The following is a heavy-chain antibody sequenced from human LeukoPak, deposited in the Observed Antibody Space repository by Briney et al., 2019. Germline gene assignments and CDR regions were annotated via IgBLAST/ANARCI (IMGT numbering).Heavy chain of an antibody. Sequence: GASVKVSCKAAGYTFTSYYMQWVRQAPGQGLEWMGIINPSGGSTSYAQKFQGRVTMTRDTSTSTVYMELSSLRSEDTAVYYCARDRGTTVVTPSAFDIWGQGTMVTVSS. J-gene: IGHJ3*02. CDR3: ARDRGTTVVTPSAFDI. V-gene: IGHV1-46*01. CDR1: GYTFTSYY. CDR2: INPSGGST. D-gene: IGHD4-23*01.